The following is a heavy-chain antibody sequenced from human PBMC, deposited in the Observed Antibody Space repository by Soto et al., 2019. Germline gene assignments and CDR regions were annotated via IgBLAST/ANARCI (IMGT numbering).Heavy chain of an antibody. J-gene: IGHJ3*02. CDR1: GFTFSSYD. V-gene: IGHV3-13*05. CDR3: ARAPRMATFDI. Sequence: GGSLRLSCAASGFTFSSYDMHWVRQATGKGLEWVSAIGTAGDPYYPGSVKGRFTISRENAKNSLYLQMNSLRAGDTALYFCARAPRMATFDIWGQGTMVTVSS. CDR2: IGTAGDP.